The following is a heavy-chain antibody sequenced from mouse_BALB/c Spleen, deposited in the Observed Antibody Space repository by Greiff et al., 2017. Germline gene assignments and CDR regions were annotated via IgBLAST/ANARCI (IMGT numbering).Heavy chain of an antibody. CDR3: ARDHGGFAY. Sequence: VKLMESGPGLVQPSQSLSITCTVSGFSLTSYGVHWVRQSPGKGLEWLGVIWSGGSTDYNAAFISRLSISKDNSKSQVFFKMNSLQANDTAIYYCARDHGGFAYWGQGTLVTVSA. V-gene: IGHV2-2*02. CDR1: GFSLTSYG. CDR2: IWSGGST. J-gene: IGHJ3*01.